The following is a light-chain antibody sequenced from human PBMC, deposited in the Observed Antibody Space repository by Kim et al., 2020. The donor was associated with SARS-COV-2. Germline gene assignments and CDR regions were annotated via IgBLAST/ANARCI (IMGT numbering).Light chain of an antibody. V-gene: IGKV1-39*01. CDR2: GVS. CDR3: QETVTTPPYI. Sequence: DIQMTQSPSSLSASVGDRVIITCRASQSISGYVNWYQQKPGKAPKLLIYGVSTLQSGVPSRFSGSGSGTDFALTINTVQAEDFATYYCQETVTTPPYIFGQGTKLEIK. J-gene: IGKJ2*01. CDR1: QSISGY.